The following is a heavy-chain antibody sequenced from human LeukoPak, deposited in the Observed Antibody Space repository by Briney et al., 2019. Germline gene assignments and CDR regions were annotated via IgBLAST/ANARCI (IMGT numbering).Heavy chain of an antibody. Sequence: SETLSLTCTVSGGSISSYYWSWIRQPPGKGLEWIGYIYYSGSTNYNSSLKSRVTISVDTSKNQFSLKLSPVTAADTAVYYCARQGESSRGVIAHPFDYWGQGTLVTVSS. CDR1: GGSISSYY. V-gene: IGHV4-59*08. J-gene: IGHJ4*02. D-gene: IGHD6-13*01. CDR3: ARQGESSRGVIAHPFDY. CDR2: IYYSGST.